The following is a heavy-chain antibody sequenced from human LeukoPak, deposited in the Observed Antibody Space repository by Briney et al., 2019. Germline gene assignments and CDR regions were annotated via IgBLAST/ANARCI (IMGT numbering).Heavy chain of an antibody. CDR3: TRVGQSYSSSGQALDH. CDR1: GFTFSSYS. V-gene: IGHV3-48*04. D-gene: IGHD3-22*01. Sequence: GGSLRLSCAASGFTFSSYSMNWVRQAPGKGLEWISYISGSGDTAYYADSVKGRFTMSRDNARNSLFLQMNSLGAEDTAVYYCTRVGQSYSSSGQALDHWGQGTLVTVSS. J-gene: IGHJ4*02. CDR2: ISGSGDTA.